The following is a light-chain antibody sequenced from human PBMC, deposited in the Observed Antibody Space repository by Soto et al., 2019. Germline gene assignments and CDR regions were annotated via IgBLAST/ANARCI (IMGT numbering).Light chain of an antibody. V-gene: IGLV2-23*01. CDR3: CSYAGSDVWV. CDR1: SSDVGNYNL. J-gene: IGLJ3*02. CDR2: EGS. Sequence: QSVLTQPASVSGSPGQSITISCTGSSSDVGNYNLVSWYQHHAGKAPKVIVYEGSKRPSGVSDRFSGSKSGSTASLTISGLRAEDEADYFCCSYAGSDVWVFGGGTKVTVL.